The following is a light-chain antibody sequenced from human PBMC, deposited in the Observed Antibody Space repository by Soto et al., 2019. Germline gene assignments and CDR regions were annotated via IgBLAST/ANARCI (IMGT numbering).Light chain of an antibody. CDR1: QSVSSSY. CDR2: GAS. Sequence: EFVLTQSPGTLSLSPGERATLSCRASQSVSSSYLAWYQQNPGQAPRLLIYGASSRATGIPDRFSGSGSGTDFTLTISRLEPEDFAVYYCQQYGSSPFTFGPGTIVDIK. V-gene: IGKV3-20*01. J-gene: IGKJ3*01. CDR3: QQYGSSPFT.